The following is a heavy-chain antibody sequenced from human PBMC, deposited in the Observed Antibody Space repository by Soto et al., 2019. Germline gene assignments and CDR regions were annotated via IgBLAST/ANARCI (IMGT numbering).Heavy chain of an antibody. V-gene: IGHV3-23*01. CDR1: GFTFDSPYSHG. Sequence: GGSLRLPCAASGFTFDSPYSHGMSWVRQSPGKGPEWVSTISSNGANTHYAESVKGRFTISKDASRNTVHLHMNSLRAEDTATYFCVSWVSAHFDYWGHGTPVTVSS. CDR3: VSWVSAHFDY. D-gene: IGHD2-8*01. J-gene: IGHJ4*01. CDR2: ISSNGANT.